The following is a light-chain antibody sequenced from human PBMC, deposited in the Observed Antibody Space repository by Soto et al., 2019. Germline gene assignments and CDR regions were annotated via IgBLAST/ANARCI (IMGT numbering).Light chain of an antibody. CDR2: GVS. J-gene: IGKJ4*01. Sequence: EIVMTQSPATLSVSPGERATLSCRASQRVSSNLAWYQQKPGQAPRLLIYGVSTMATGIPARFSGSGSGTEFTLTISSLQSEDSAVYYCHQYKNWLALTFGGGTKVDIK. CDR3: HQYKNWLALT. CDR1: QRVSSN. V-gene: IGKV3-15*01.